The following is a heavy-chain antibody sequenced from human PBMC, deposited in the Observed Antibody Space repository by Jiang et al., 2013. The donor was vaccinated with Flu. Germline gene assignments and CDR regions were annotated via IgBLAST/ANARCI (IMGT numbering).Heavy chain of an antibody. D-gene: IGHD2-21*02. CDR3: ATHGWTNSCGGGCCRWFDP. V-gene: IGHV4-39*01. J-gene: IGHJ5*02. CDR1: GGSIGRSSCY. Sequence: LLKPSETLSLTCTVSGGSIGRSSCYWGWIRQPPGKGLEWIGSIYYKGNTYYNPSLKSRVTVSVDTSKNQFSLKLSSVTAADTAVYYCATHGWTNSCGGGCCRWFDPWGRGTLVTVSS. CDR2: IYYKGNT.